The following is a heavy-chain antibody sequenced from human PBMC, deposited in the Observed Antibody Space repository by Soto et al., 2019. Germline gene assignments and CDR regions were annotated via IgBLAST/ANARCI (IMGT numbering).Heavy chain of an antibody. D-gene: IGHD3-22*01. V-gene: IGHV1-69*06. CDR3: ARALLSHSYDSGGYDSYFHAMDV. J-gene: IGHJ6*02. CDR2: IIPISETT. CDR1: GGTFSSLD. Sequence: SVKVSCKASGGTFSSLDINWVRQAPGQGLEWMGGIIPISETTNYAQIFQGRVSIVADISTSTAYMGLSRLRSEDTAVYYCARALLSHSYDSGGYDSYFHAMDVWGQGTPVTVSS.